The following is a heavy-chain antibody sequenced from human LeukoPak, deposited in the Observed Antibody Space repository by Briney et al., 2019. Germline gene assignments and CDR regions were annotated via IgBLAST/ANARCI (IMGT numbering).Heavy chain of an antibody. D-gene: IGHD3-10*01. CDR3: ARDRPDYYGSGSSYYFDY. CDR1: GYTFTSYV. J-gene: IGHJ4*02. CDR2: ISAYNGNT. Sequence: ASVKVSCKASGYTFTSYVISWVRQAPGRGGEGMGWISAYNGNTNYAQKLQGRVTMTTDTSTSTAYMELRSLRSDDTAVYYCARDRPDYYGSGSSYYFDYWGQGTLVTVSS. V-gene: IGHV1-18*01.